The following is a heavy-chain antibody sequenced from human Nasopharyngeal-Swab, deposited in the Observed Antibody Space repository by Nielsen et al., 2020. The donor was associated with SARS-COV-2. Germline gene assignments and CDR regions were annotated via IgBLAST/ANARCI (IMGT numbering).Heavy chain of an antibody. D-gene: IGHD1-7*01. J-gene: IGHJ4*02. CDR2: ISGSGGST. V-gene: IGHV3-23*01. CDR1: GFTFSSYA. CDR3: ARLTRITGTIVY. Sequence: GESLKISCAASGFTFSSYAMSWVRQAPGKGPEWVSAISGSGGSTYYADSVKGRFTISRDNSKNTLYLQMSSLRAEDTAVYYCARLTRITGTIVYWGQGTLVTVSS.